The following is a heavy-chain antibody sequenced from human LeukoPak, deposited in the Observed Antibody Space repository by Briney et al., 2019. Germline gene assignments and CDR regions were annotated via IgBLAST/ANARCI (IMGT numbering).Heavy chain of an antibody. CDR3: TRREEGSSLRQYYYHYYGMDV. J-gene: IGHJ6*04. CDR1: GFTFSGSA. V-gene: IGHV3-73*01. CDR2: IRSKANSYAT. Sequence: GGSLKLSCAASGFTFSGSAMHWVRQASGKGLEWVGRIRSKANSYATAYAASVKGRFTISRDDSKNTAYLQMNSLKTEDTAVYYCTRREEGSSLRQYYYHYYGMDVWGKGTTVTVSS. D-gene: IGHD6-13*01.